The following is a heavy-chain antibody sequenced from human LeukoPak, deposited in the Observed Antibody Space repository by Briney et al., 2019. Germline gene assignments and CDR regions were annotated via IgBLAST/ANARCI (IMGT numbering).Heavy chain of an antibody. J-gene: IGHJ4*02. CDR2: IYSTGST. CDR3: ARGGSSWYADY. CDR1: GGSISNYY. V-gene: IGHV4-4*07. D-gene: IGHD6-13*01. Sequence: SETLSLTCTVSGGSISNYYWSWIRQPAGKGLEWIGRIYSTGSTNYNPSLKSRVTMSVDTSKNQFSLKLSSVTAADTAVYYCARGGSSWYADYWGQGTLVTVSS.